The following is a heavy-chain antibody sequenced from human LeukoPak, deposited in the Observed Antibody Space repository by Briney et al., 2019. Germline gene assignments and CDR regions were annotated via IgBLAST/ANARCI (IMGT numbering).Heavy chain of an antibody. V-gene: IGHV3-30*03. D-gene: IGHD3-10*01. CDR1: GFTFSSYG. Sequence: GGSLRLSCAASGFTFSSYGMHWVRQAPGKGLEWVAVISYDGSNKYYADSVKGRFTISRDNSKNTLYLQMNSLRAEDTAVYYCVLGSGSADAFDIWGQGTMVTVSS. J-gene: IGHJ3*02. CDR2: ISYDGSNK. CDR3: VLGSGSADAFDI.